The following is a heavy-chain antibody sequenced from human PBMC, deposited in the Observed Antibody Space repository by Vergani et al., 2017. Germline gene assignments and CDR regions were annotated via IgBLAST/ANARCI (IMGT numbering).Heavy chain of an antibody. CDR2: FDPEDGET. CDR3: ATDPIEMATTGFDY. CDR1: GYTLTELS. J-gene: IGHJ4*02. Sequence: QVQLVQSGAEVKKPGASVKVSCKVSGYTLTELSMHWVRQAPGKGLEWMGGFDPEDGETIYAQKFQGRVTMTEDTSTDTAYKELRSLRSEDTAVYYCATDPIEMATTGFDYWGQGTLVTVSS. D-gene: IGHD5-24*01. V-gene: IGHV1-24*01.